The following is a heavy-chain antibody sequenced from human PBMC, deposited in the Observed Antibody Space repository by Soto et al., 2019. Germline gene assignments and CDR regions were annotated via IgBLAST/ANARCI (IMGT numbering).Heavy chain of an antibody. D-gene: IGHD2-2*01. CDR1: GFAVSSNS. CDR3: ARDAIELPAATAMAV. J-gene: IGHJ6*03. V-gene: IGHV3-66*01. CDR2: LYSGGTT. Sequence: GGSLRLSCAASGFAVSSNSMSWVRRAPGKGLEWVSTLYSGGTTYYADSVKGRFTISRDSSLNTLYLQLNSLGVEDTAVYFCARDAIELPAATAMAVWGKGTTVTVSS.